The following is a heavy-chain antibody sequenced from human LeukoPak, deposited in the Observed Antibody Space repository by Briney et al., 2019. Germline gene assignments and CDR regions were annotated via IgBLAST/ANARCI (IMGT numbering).Heavy chain of an antibody. CDR3: ARVRSGGSGSSHEYYLDY. CDR1: GYTFTSYG. CDR2: ISAYNGNT. Sequence: ASVKVSCKASGYTFTSYGISWVRQAPGQGLEWMGWISAYNGNTNYAQKLQGRVTMTTDTSTSTAYMELRSLRSDDTAVYYCARVRSGGSGSSHEYYLDYWGQGTLVTVSS. J-gene: IGHJ4*02. D-gene: IGHD3-10*01. V-gene: IGHV1-18*01.